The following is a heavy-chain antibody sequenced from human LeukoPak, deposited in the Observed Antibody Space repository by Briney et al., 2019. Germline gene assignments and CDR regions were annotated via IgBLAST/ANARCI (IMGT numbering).Heavy chain of an antibody. D-gene: IGHD1-26*01. CDR3: AREPGLWFDP. Sequence: PSETLSLTCAVYGGSSSGYYWSWIRQPPGKGLEWIGEINHSGSTNYNPSLKSRVTTSVDTSKNQFSLKLSSVTAADTAVYYCAREPGLWFDPWGQGTLVTVSS. V-gene: IGHV4-34*01. CDR1: GGSSSGYY. CDR2: INHSGST. J-gene: IGHJ5*02.